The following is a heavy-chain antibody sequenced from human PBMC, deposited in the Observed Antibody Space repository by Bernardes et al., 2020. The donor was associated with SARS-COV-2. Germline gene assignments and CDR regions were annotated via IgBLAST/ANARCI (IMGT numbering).Heavy chain of an antibody. J-gene: IGHJ6*02. V-gene: IGHV5-10-1*01. Sequence: GESLKISCKGSGYSFTSYWISWVRQMPGKGLEWMGRIDPSDSYTNYSPSFQGHVTISADKSISTAYLQWSSLKASDTAMYYCARHLRVGATDYYYGMDVWGQGTTVTVSS. CDR2: IDPSDSYT. D-gene: IGHD1-26*01. CDR3: ARHLRVGATDYYYGMDV. CDR1: GYSFTSYW.